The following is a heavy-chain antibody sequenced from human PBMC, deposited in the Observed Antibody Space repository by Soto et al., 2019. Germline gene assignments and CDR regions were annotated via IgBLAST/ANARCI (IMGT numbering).Heavy chain of an antibody. Sequence: QVQLLQSGAEVKKPGASVKVSCKASGYMFNTYGITWVRQAPGQGLEWMGWISVYNGNIDYAQKFEGRVTMTIEKSTSTTYMELKSLTSDDTAVYYCARTYGSGDYFLPFEYWGQGTPVSVSS. CDR3: ARTYGSGDYFLPFEY. CDR2: ISVYNGNI. CDR1: GYMFNTYG. J-gene: IGHJ4*02. D-gene: IGHD3-10*01. V-gene: IGHV1-18*01.